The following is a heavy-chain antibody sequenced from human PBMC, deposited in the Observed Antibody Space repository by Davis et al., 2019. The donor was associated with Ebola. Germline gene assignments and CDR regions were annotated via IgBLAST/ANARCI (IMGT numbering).Heavy chain of an antibody. CDR1: GGPIRPYY. CDR3: ASVPRSYDLWGGRYSYHGVDV. J-gene: IGHJ6*02. Sequence: MPSEPLSPTCTVPGGPIRPYYWSWIRQPPGKGLEWIGHIHYSGSTNYKSSLKSRVTISVDTSKNQFSLKLSSVTAADTAVYYSASVPRSYDLWGGRYSYHGVDVWGQGTTVTVS. V-gene: IGHV4-59*01. D-gene: IGHD3-3*01. CDR2: IHYSGST.